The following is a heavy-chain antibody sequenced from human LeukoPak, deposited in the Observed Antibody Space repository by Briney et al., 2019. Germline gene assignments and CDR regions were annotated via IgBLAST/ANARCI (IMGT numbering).Heavy chain of an antibody. D-gene: IGHD6-19*01. V-gene: IGHV4-34*01. CDR3: ARGARIAVAGTESDFDY. CDR1: GGSFSGYY. CDR2: INHSGST. Sequence: SETLSLTCAVYGGSFSGYYWSWIRQPPGKGLEWIGEINHSGSTNYNPSLKSRVTISVDTSKNQCSLKLSSVTAADTAVYYCARGARIAVAGTESDFDYWGQGTLVTVSS. J-gene: IGHJ4*02.